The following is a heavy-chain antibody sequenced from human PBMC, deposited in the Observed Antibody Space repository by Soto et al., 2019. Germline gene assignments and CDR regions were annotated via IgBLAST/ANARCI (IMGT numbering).Heavy chain of an antibody. CDR1: GGTFSSYA. J-gene: IGHJ6*02. D-gene: IGHD5-12*01. CDR3: ARMGGYDSDYYYYYGMDV. Sequence: GASVKVSCKASGGTFSSYAISWVRQAPGQGLEWMGGIIPIFGTANYAQKFQGRVTITADESTSTAYMELSSLRSEDTAVYYCARMGGYDSDYYYYYGMDVWGQGTTVTVSS. CDR2: IIPIFGTA. V-gene: IGHV1-69*13.